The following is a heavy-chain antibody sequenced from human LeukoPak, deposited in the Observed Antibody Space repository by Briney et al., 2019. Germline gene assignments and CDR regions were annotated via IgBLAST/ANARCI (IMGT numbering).Heavy chain of an antibody. J-gene: IGHJ4*02. CDR1: GGSISSSSYY. Sequence: SETLSLTCTVSGGSISSSSYYWGWIRQPPGKGLGWIGSIYYSGSTYYNPSLKSRVTISVDTSKNQFSLKLSSVTAADTAVYYCASFRIHYYDSSGYYGYWGQGTLVTVSS. CDR2: IYYSGST. V-gene: IGHV4-39*07. CDR3: ASFRIHYYDSSGYYGY. D-gene: IGHD3-22*01.